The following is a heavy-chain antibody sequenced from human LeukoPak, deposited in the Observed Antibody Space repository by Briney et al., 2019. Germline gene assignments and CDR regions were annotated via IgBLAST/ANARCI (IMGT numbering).Heavy chain of an antibody. Sequence: PGGSLRLSCAASGFAFSSYNMNWVRQAPGKGLEWVSSISTNSSYIYYADSVKGRFTISRDNAKNSLFLQMNSLRAEDTAVYYCARGPYYYDTSGYYSGYWGQGTLVTVSS. V-gene: IGHV3-21*01. D-gene: IGHD3-22*01. CDR2: ISTNSSYI. J-gene: IGHJ4*02. CDR3: ARGPYYYDTSGYYSGY. CDR1: GFAFSSYN.